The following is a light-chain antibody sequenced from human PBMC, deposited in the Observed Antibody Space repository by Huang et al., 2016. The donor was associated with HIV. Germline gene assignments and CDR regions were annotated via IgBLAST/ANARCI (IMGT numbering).Light chain of an antibody. V-gene: IGKV3-15*01. CDR2: GAS. J-gene: IGKJ1*01. CDR3: RQYQDWPRT. Sequence: EIVMTQSPGTLSLSPGERATLSCRPSQSVSSNLAWYQHKPGQAPRLLIYGASTRATGGPARFSGSGSGTEFTLTISSLQSDDFVVYYCRQYQDWPRTFGQGTKVEIK. CDR1: QSVSSN.